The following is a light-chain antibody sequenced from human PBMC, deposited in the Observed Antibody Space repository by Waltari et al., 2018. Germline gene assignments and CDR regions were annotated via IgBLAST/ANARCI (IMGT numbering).Light chain of an antibody. Sequence: QSVLTQPPSVSGAPGQRITIPCTGSSSNFGAGYDVLWYRQLPGTAPKLLIYGNAKRPSGVPDRFSGSKAGTSASLDITGLQAEDEADYYCQSYDTSLRAVFGGGTKVIVL. V-gene: IGLV1-40*01. J-gene: IGLJ2*01. CDR2: GNA. CDR3: QSYDTSLRAV. CDR1: SSNFGAGYD.